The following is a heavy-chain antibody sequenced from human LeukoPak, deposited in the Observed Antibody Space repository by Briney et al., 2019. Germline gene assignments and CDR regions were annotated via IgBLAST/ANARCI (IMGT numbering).Heavy chain of an antibody. CDR3: ARGAVEMATITRTYDY. CDR1: GFTFSSYG. Sequence: GGSLRLSCAASGFTFSSYGMHWVRQAPGKGLEWVAVIWYDGSNKYYADSVKGRFTISRDNSKNTLYLQMNSLRAEDTAVYYCARGAVEMATITRTYDYWGQGTLVTVSS. V-gene: IGHV3-33*01. J-gene: IGHJ4*02. D-gene: IGHD5-12*01. CDR2: IWYDGSNK.